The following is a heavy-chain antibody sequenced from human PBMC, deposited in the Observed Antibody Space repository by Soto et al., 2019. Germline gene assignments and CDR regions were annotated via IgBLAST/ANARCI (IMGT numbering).Heavy chain of an antibody. CDR2: ISGSGGST. CDR3: AKGVVVVAAAHFDF. Sequence: PGGSLRLSCAASGFTFSSYAMSWVRQAPGKGLEWVSAISGSGGSTYYADAVKGRFTISRDNSKNTLYLQMNSLRAEDTAVYYCAKGVVVVAAAHFDFWGQGTLVTVSA. D-gene: IGHD2-15*01. V-gene: IGHV3-23*01. CDR1: GFTFSSYA. J-gene: IGHJ4*02.